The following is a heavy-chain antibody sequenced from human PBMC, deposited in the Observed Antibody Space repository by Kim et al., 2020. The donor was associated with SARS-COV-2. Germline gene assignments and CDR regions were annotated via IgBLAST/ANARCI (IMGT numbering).Heavy chain of an antibody. J-gene: IGHJ4*02. CDR3: ARDSSGWGGPDY. Sequence: YYVDSVKGRFTISRDNSKNTLYLQMNSLRAEDRAVYYCARDSSGWGGPDYWGQGTLVTVSS. D-gene: IGHD6-19*01. V-gene: IGHV3-33*01.